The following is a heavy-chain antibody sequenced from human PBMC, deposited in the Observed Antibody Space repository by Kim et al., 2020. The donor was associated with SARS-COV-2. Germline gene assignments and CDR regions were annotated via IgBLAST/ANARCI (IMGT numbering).Heavy chain of an antibody. CDR2: ISSSSSYI. Sequence: GGSLRLSCAASGFTFSSYSMNWVRQAPGKGLEWVSSISSSSSYIYYADSVKGRFTISRDNAKNSLYLQMNSLRAEDTAVYYCARGSLGSMIVVVHFDYWGQGTLVTVSS. CDR1: GFTFSSYS. D-gene: IGHD3-22*01. CDR3: ARGSLGSMIVVVHFDY. J-gene: IGHJ4*02. V-gene: IGHV3-21*01.